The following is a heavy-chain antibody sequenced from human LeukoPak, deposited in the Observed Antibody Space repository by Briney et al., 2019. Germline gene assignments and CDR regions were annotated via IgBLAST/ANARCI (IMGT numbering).Heavy chain of an antibody. CDR2: INHRGST. D-gene: IGHD6-6*01. CDR3: ARGRGAARFVTIEFDY. V-gene: IGHV4-34*01. J-gene: IGHJ4*02. CDR1: GGFFSGYH. Sequence: KSSETLSLTCAVYGGFFSGYHWSWIRQPPGKGLEWIGEINHRGSTNYNPSLKSRVTMSVDTSKNQFSLKLSSVTAADTAVYYCARGRGAARFVTIEFDYWGQGALVTVSS.